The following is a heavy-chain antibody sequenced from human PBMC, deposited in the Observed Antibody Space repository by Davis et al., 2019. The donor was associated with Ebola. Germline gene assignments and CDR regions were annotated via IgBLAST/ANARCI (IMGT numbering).Heavy chain of an antibody. CDR2: ISGSATFT. Sequence: GGSLRLSCAASGFTFYRYEMNWVRQAPGKGLEWVSYISGSATFTFYADSVTGRFTISRDNARDSLYLQMDSLRFEDTAIYYCARDAFSLSRYDTEDHWGQGTLVTVSS. CDR1: GFTFYRYE. J-gene: IGHJ4*02. D-gene: IGHD3-9*01. CDR3: ARDAFSLSRYDTEDH. V-gene: IGHV3-48*03.